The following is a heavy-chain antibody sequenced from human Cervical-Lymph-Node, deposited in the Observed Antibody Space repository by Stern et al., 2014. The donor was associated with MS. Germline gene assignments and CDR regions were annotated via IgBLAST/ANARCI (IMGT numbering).Heavy chain of an antibody. CDR1: GYTFTSSG. V-gene: IGHV1-18*01. Sequence: VQLVQSGVEVKKPGASVKVSCKASGYTFTSSGITWVRQAPGQGLEWMGWINTYHCDTNDAQKLQVRVTRTTDTSTTTAHMEVRSLKYDDTAVYYCARDTAQVASWYFDLWGRATLVTVSS. CDR2: INTYHCDT. CDR3: ARDTAQVASWYFDL. D-gene: IGHD2-21*02. J-gene: IGHJ2*01.